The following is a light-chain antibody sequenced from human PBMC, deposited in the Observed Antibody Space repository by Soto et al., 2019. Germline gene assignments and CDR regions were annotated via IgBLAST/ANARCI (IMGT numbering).Light chain of an antibody. Sequence: QSVLTQSPSASASLGASVKLTCTLSSGHGNYAIALHQQQPEKGPRSLMMLNRDGNHSTGDGIPNRSSASSSGAERYLAIASHQSEDEDDYCCQTWGSGIVIFGGGTKLTVL. CDR3: QTWGSGIVI. J-gene: IGLJ2*01. CDR2: LNRDGNH. CDR1: SGHGNYA. V-gene: IGLV4-69*01.